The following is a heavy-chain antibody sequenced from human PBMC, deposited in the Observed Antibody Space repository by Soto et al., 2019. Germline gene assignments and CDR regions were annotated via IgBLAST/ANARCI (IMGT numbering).Heavy chain of an antibody. CDR3: ARGNIVVVPVDY. V-gene: IGHV4-39*01. Sequence: QLQLQESGPGLVKPSETLSLTCTVSGGSISSSSYYWGWIRQPPGKGLEWIGSIYYSGSTYYNPSLKSRVTISVDTSKNQFSLKLSSVTAADTAVYYCARGNIVVVPVDYWGQGTLVIVSS. CDR2: IYYSGST. CDR1: GGSISSSSYY. D-gene: IGHD2-2*01. J-gene: IGHJ4*02.